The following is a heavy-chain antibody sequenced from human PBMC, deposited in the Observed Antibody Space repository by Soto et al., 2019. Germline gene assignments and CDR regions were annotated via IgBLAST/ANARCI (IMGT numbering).Heavy chain of an antibody. J-gene: IGHJ6*02. D-gene: IGHD6-13*01. CDR3: AIEGNQLGYYGMDV. Sequence: QVQLVQSGAEVKTPESSVKVSCKASGGTFSSYAISWVRQAPGQGLEWMGGIIPNFGTANYAQKFQGRVTITADESTSTAYVELISLRSEDTAVYYCAIEGNQLGYYGMDVWGQGTTVTVSS. CDR2: IIPNFGTA. V-gene: IGHV1-69*01. CDR1: GGTFSSYA.